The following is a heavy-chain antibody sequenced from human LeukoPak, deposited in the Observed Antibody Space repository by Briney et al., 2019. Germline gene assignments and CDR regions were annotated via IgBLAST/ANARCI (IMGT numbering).Heavy chain of an antibody. V-gene: IGHV3-21*01. CDR1: GISFDSYS. Sequence: GGSLRLSCVASGISFDSYSMSWVRQAPGKGLEWVSSISSSSDYIYYADSLKGRFTISRDNSKNTVSLQMNSLRDEDTAVYFCAVSRIVGAVDVFDMWGQGTMVTVSS. CDR2: ISSSSDYI. D-gene: IGHD1-26*01. J-gene: IGHJ3*02. CDR3: AVSRIVGAVDVFDM.